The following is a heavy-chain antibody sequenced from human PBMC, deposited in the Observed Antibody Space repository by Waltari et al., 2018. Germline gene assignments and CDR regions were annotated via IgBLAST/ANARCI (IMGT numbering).Heavy chain of an antibody. Sequence: GWIRQPPGKALEWLALIYWDDDKRYSPSLKSRLTITKDTSKNQVVLTMTNMDPVDTATYYCAHYASLIYPGSDAFDIWGQGTMVTVSS. D-gene: IGHD3-3*01. CDR2: IYWDDDK. V-gene: IGHV2-5*02. CDR3: AHYASLIYPGSDAFDI. J-gene: IGHJ3*02.